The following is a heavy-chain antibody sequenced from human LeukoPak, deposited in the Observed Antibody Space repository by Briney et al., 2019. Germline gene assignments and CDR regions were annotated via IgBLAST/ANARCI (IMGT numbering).Heavy chain of an antibody. J-gene: IGHJ5*02. D-gene: IGHD3-10*01. CDR1: GFTFSSYG. Sequence: GRSLRLSCAASGFTFSSYGMHWVRQAPGKGLEWVAVISYDGSNKYYADSVKGRFTISRDNSKNTLYLQMNSPRAEDTAVYYCAKDLLAFWENTMVRGVIITFSGLDPWGQGTLVTVSS. V-gene: IGHV3-30*18. CDR3: AKDLLAFWENTMVRGVIITFSGLDP. CDR2: ISYDGSNK.